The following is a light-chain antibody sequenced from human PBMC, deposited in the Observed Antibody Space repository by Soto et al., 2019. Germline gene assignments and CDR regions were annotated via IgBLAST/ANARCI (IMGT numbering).Light chain of an antibody. J-gene: IGKJ1*01. V-gene: IGKV1-39*01. CDR2: AAS. CDR1: QSISTY. CDR3: QQYYSSKWT. Sequence: DIQMTQSPSSLSASVGDRVTISCRASQSISTYLNWYQQKPGKAPRLLIYAASTVQTGVPPRFSGSGSGTDFTLTITSLQAEDVAVYYCQQYYSSKWTFGQGTKVDI.